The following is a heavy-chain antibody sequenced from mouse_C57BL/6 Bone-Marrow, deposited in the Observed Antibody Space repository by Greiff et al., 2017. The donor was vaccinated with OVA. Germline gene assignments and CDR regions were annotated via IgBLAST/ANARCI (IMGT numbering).Heavy chain of an antibody. CDR2: ISSGGSYT. CDR1: GFTFSSYG. Sequence: EVQLVESGGDLVKPGGSLKLSCAASGFTFSSYGMSWVRQTPDKRLEWVATISSGGSYTYYPDSVKGRFTISRDNAKNTLYLQMSSLKSEDTAMYYCARPQFLYYYGSTPFAYWGQGTLVTVSA. V-gene: IGHV5-6*01. CDR3: ARPQFLYYYGSTPFAY. J-gene: IGHJ3*01. D-gene: IGHD1-1*01.